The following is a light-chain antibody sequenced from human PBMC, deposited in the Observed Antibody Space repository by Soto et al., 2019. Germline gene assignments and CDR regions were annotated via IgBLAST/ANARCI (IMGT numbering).Light chain of an antibody. J-gene: IGLJ2*01. CDR2: DVS. V-gene: IGLV2-14*01. Sequence: QSVLTQPASLSGSPGQSITISCTGTSSDVGGYNYVSWYQQHPGKAPKLMIYDVSNRPSGVSNRFSGSKSGNTASLTISGLQAEDEADYYCSSYTSSSRVFGGGTKVTVL. CDR1: SSDVGGYNY. CDR3: SSYTSSSRV.